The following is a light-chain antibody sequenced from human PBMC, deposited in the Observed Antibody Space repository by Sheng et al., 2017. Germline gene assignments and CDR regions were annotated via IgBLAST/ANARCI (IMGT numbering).Light chain of an antibody. CDR1: QSISSN. Sequence: EIVMTQSPATLSVSPGDTATLSCRASQSISSNLAWYQQKPGQAPRLLIYGASSRPTGIPDRFSGGGSGTDFTLTITRVEPEDFAVYFCQQSGNSAITFGQGTRLEI. V-gene: IGKV3-20*01. CDR3: QQSGNSAIT. CDR2: GAS. J-gene: IGKJ5*01.